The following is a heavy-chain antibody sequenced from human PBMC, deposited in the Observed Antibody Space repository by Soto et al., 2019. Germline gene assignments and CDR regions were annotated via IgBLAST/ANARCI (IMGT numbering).Heavy chain of an antibody. J-gene: IGHJ4*01. V-gene: IGHV4-59*12. CDR2: IFFRGYT. CDR1: GGSIDNYY. CDR3: ARDGAPYYYDTSGFDY. Sequence: SETLSLTCSVSGGSIDNYYWSWIRQPPGKGLEWIGYIFFRGYTNYNPSLKGRVNISVDTSNNQFSPRLTSMTAADTAVYFCARDGAPYYYDTSGFDYWGHGTLVTVSS. D-gene: IGHD3-22*01.